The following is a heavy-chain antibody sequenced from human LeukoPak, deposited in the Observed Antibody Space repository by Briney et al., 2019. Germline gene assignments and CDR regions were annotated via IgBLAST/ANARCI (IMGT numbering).Heavy chain of an antibody. CDR3: ASGDSSSSPFDY. V-gene: IGHV3-66*01. D-gene: IGHD6-6*01. CDR1: GFTVSSNY. Sequence: GGSLRLSCAASGFTVSSNYMSWVRQAPGKGLEWVSVIYCGGSTYYADSVKGRFTISRDNSKNTLYLQMNSLRAEDTAVYYCASGDSSSSPFDYWGQGTLVTVSS. CDR2: IYCGGST. J-gene: IGHJ4*02.